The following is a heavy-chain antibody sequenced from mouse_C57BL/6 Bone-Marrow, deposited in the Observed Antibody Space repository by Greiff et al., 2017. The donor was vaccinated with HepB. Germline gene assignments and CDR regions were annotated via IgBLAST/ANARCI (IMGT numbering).Heavy chain of an antibody. D-gene: IGHD4-1*01. CDR3: TRSKLLGGYYFDY. CDR1: GYTFTSYW. CDR2: IYPGNSDT. J-gene: IGHJ2*01. V-gene: IGHV1-5*01. Sequence: EVQLQQSGTVLARPGASVKMSCKTSGYTFTSYWMHWVKQRPGPGLEWIGAIYPGNSDTSYNQKFKGKAKLTAVTSASTAYMELSSLTNEDSAVYYCTRSKLLGGYYFDYWGQGTTLTVSS.